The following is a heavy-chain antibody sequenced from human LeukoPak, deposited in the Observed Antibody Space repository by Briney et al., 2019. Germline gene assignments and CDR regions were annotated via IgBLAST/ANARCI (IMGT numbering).Heavy chain of an antibody. CDR1: GGSIGSYY. CDR3: ARIIAAREGWFDP. J-gene: IGHJ5*02. Sequence: SETLSLTCTVSGGSIGSYYWSWIRQPPGKGLEWIGYIYYSGSTNYNPSLKSRVTISVDTSKNQFSLKLSSVTAADTAVYYCARIIAAREGWFDPWGQGTLVTVSS. V-gene: IGHV4-59*01. D-gene: IGHD6-6*01. CDR2: IYYSGST.